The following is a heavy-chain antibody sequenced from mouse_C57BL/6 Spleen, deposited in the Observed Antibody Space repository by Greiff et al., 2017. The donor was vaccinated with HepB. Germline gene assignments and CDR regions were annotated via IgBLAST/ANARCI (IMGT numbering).Heavy chain of an antibody. CDR1: GYTFTSYW. V-gene: IGHV1-53*01. D-gene: IGHD1-1*01. J-gene: IGHJ3*01. CDR3: ARGATVVATDAY. CDR2: INPSNGGT. Sequence: QVQLQQPGTELVKPGASVKLSCKASGYTFTSYWMHWVKQRPGQGLEWIGNINPSNGGTNYNEKFKSKATLTVDKSSSTAYMQRSSLTSEDSAVYYCARGATVVATDAYWGQGTLVTVSA.